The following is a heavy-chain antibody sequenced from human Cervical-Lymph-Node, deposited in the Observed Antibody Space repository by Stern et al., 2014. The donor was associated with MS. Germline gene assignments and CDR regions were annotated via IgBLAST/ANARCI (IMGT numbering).Heavy chain of an antibody. CDR1: GYSFSNFW. V-gene: IGHV5-51*04. Sequence: VQLVQSGAEVKKPGESLKISCKGSGYSFSNFWIGWVRQMPGKGLEWMGIIYPGDSDTKYSPSFQGQVTISADKPISTAFLQWSSLKASDTAIYYCAKTLSGGSRYFDLWGRGTLVTVSS. CDR2: IYPGDSDT. J-gene: IGHJ2*01. D-gene: IGHD3-16*01. CDR3: AKTLSGGSRYFDL.